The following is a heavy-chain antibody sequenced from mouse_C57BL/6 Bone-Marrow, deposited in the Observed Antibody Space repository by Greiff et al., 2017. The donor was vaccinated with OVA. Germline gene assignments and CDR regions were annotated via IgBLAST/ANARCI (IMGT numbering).Heavy chain of an antibody. J-gene: IGHJ4*01. CDR2: IYPGSGNT. CDR3: ARGSTTVVATPMDY. V-gene: IGHV1-76*01. D-gene: IGHD1-1*01. CDR1: GYTFTDYY. Sequence: VQLQQSGAELVRPGASVKLSCKASGYTFTDYYINWVKQRPGQGLEWIARIYPGSGNTYYNEKFKGKATLTAEKSSSTAYMQLSSLTSEDSAVYFCARGSTTVVATPMDYWGQGTSVTVSS.